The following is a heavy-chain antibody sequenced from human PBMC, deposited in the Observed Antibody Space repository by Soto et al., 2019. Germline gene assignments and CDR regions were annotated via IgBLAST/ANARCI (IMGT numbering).Heavy chain of an antibody. Sequence: GSGPTLVNPTETLKLTCTVSGFSLSNARMGVSWIRQPPGKALEWLAHIFSNDEKSYSTSLKSRLTISKDTSKSQVVLTMTNMDPVDTATYYCARLRILPRIAAAPADWFDPWGQGTLVTVSS. D-gene: IGHD6-13*01. CDR3: ARLRILPRIAAAPADWFDP. CDR2: IFSNDEK. V-gene: IGHV2-26*01. CDR1: GFSLSNARMG. J-gene: IGHJ5*02.